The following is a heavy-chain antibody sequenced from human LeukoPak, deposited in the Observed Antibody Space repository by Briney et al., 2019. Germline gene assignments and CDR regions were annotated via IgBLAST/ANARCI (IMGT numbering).Heavy chain of an antibody. CDR1: GGSISSGGYY. CDR2: IYHSGST. Sequence: SQTLSLTCTVSGGSISSGGYYWSWIRQPPGKGLEWIGYIYHSGSTYYNPSLKSRVTISVDRSKNQFSLKLSSVTAADTAVYYCARGGAMDPKYYFDYWGQGTLVTVSS. J-gene: IGHJ4*02. D-gene: IGHD3-16*01. CDR3: ARGGAMDPKYYFDY. V-gene: IGHV4-30-2*01.